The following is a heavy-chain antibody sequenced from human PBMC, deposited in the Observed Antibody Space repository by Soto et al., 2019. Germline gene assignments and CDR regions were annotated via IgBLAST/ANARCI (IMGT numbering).Heavy chain of an antibody. CDR1: ESIFAGYG. CDR3: AKGPDPGAFDI. CDR2: LWYDGGNK. Sequence: GGSLRLSCVVSESIFAGYGMHWVRQAPGKGLEWVAVLWYDGGNKYYADSVKGRFTISRDNSKNKLYLQMDGLRAEDTAVYYCAKGPDPGAFDIWGQGTMVTVSS. D-gene: IGHD3-10*01. V-gene: IGHV3-33*06. J-gene: IGHJ3*02.